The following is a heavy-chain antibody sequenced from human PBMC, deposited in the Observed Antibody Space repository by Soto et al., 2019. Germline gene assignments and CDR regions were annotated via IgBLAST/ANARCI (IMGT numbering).Heavy chain of an antibody. CDR3: ANSLTGTTGGAYYYGMDV. Sequence: ESGGGVVQPGRSLRLSCAASGFTFSSYGMHWVRQAPGKGLEWVAVISYDGSNKYYADSVKGRFTISRDNSKNTLYLQMNSLRAEDTAVYYCANSLTGTTGGAYYYGMDVWGQGTTVTVSS. CDR1: GFTFSSYG. V-gene: IGHV3-30*18. D-gene: IGHD1-7*01. J-gene: IGHJ6*02. CDR2: ISYDGSNK.